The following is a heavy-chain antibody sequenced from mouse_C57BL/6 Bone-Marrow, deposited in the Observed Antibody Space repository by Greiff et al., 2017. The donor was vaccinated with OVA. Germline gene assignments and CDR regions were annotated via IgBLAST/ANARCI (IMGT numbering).Heavy chain of an antibody. D-gene: IGHD2-1*01. J-gene: IGHJ3*01. Sequence: QVQLQQPGAELVKPGASVKLSCKASGYTFTSYWMHWVKQRPGQGLEWIGMIHPNSGSTNYNEKFKSKATLTVDKSSSTAYMQLSSLTSEDSAVYYCARGDLLWSTWFAYWGQGTLVTVSA. CDR3: ARGDLLWSTWFAY. V-gene: IGHV1-64*01. CDR2: IHPNSGST. CDR1: GYTFTSYW.